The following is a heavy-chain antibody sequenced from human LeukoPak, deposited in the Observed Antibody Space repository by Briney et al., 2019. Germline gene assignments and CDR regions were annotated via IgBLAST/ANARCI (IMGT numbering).Heavy chain of an antibody. Sequence: GGSLRLSCAASGFTFSSYAMSWVRQAPGKGLEWVSGISGSDGSTNYADSVKGRFTISRENSKNTLYLQMNSLRAEDTAVYYCAKDSAKRYDDYWGQGTLVTVSS. D-gene: IGHD2-15*01. CDR2: ISGSDGST. V-gene: IGHV3-23*01. J-gene: IGHJ4*02. CDR3: AKDSAKRYDDY. CDR1: GFTFSSYA.